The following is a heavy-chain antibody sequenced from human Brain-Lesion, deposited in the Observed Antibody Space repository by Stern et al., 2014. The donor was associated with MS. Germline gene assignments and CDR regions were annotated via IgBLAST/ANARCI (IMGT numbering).Heavy chain of an antibody. Sequence: VPLMESGGGFVQPGGSLRLSCVVSGFTFRNYWMHWVRKGQGTGQGWEARVNKDGTTITQADSAQVLLTISRDNANNTLYLQMNSLRVEDTAVYYCTKDTYGPEDYWGQGTSVTVSS. CDR1: GFTFRNYW. D-gene: IGHD3-10*01. V-gene: IGHV3-74*03. CDR3: TKDTYGPEDY. J-gene: IGHJ4*02. CDR2: VNKDGTTI.